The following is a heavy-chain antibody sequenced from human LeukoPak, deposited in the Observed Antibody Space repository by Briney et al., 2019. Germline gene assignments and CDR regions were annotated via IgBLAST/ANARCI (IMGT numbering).Heavy chain of an antibody. CDR1: GYTFTGYY. CDR2: INPNSGGT. D-gene: IGHD3-22*01. V-gene: IGHV1-2*02. CDR3: ARTYYYDSSGYQSLGY. Sequence: ASVKVSCKASGYTFTGYYMHWVRQAPGQGLEWMGWINPNSGGTNYAQKFQGRVTMTTDTSTSTAYMELRSLRSDDTAVYYCARTYYYDSSGYQSLGYWGQGTLVTVSS. J-gene: IGHJ4*02.